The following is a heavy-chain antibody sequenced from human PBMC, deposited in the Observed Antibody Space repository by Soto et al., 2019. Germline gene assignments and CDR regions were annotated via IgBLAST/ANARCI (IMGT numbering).Heavy chain of an antibody. D-gene: IGHD1-26*01. Sequence: EVQLVESGGGLVKPGGSLRLSCAASGFTFSNAWMSWVRQAPGKGLEWVGRIKSKTDGGTTDYAAPVKGRFTISRDDSKNTLYLQMNSLRAEDTAVYYCAKGQWELPPYFDYWGQGTLVTVSS. CDR2: IKSKTDGGTT. J-gene: IGHJ4*02. V-gene: IGHV3-15*01. CDR3: AKGQWELPPYFDY. CDR1: GFTFSNAW.